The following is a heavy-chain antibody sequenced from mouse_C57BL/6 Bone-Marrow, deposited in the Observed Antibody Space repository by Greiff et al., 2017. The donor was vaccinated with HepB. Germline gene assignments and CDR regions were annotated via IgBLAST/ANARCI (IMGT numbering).Heavy chain of an antibody. Sequence: QVQLQQSGAELARPGASVKLSCKASGYTFTSYGISWVKQSTGQGLEWIGEIYPRSGNTYYNEKFKGKATLTADKSSSTAYMELRSLTSEDSAVYFCASYDYDGYFDVWGTGTTVTVSS. CDR1: GYTFTSYG. CDR3: ASYDYDGYFDV. V-gene: IGHV1-81*01. D-gene: IGHD2-4*01. J-gene: IGHJ1*03. CDR2: IYPRSGNT.